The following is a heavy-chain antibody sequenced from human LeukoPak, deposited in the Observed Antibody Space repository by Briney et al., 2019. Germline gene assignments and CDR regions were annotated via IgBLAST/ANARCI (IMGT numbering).Heavy chain of an antibody. V-gene: IGHV4-34*01. Sequence: SETLSLTCAVYGGSFNGYYWSWIRQPPGKGLEWIGEINHSGSTNYNPSLKSRVTISVDTSKNQFSLKLSSVTAADTAVYYCARALIVVVPAAISPMDVWGKGTTVTVSS. D-gene: IGHD2-2*01. J-gene: IGHJ6*03. CDR2: INHSGST. CDR1: GGSFNGYY. CDR3: ARALIVVVPAAISPMDV.